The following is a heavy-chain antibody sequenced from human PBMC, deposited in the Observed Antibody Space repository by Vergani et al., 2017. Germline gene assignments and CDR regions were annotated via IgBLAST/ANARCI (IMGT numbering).Heavy chain of an antibody. V-gene: IGHV4-59*01. CDR1: GGSISSYY. J-gene: IGHJ3*02. CDR3: ASGYCSSTSCYAFAFDI. CDR2: IYYSGST. Sequence: QVQLQESGPGLVKPSETLSLTCTVSGGSISSYYWSWIRQPPGKGLEWIGYIYYSGSTNYNPSLKSRVTISVDTSKNQFSLKLSSVTAADTAVYYCASGYCSSTSCYAFAFDIWGQATMVTVSS. D-gene: IGHD2-2*01.